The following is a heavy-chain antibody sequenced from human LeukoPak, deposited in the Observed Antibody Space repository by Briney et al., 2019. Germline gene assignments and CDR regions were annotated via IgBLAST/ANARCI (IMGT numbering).Heavy chain of an antibody. D-gene: IGHD3-10*01. V-gene: IGHV4-34*01. CDR2: INHSGST. Sequence: SETLSLTCAVYGGSFSGYYWSWIRQPPGKGLEWIGEINHSGSTNYNPSLKIRVTISVDTSKNQFSLKLSSVTAADTAVYYCARGEVRGVVDYWGQGTLVTVSS. J-gene: IGHJ4*02. CDR3: ARGEVRGVVDY. CDR1: GGSFSGYY.